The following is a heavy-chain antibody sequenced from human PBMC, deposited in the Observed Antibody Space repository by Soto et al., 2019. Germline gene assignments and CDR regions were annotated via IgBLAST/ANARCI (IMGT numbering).Heavy chain of an antibody. V-gene: IGHV4-34*01. CDR3: ARVSVAGWTLYDY. D-gene: IGHD6-19*01. CDR2: INHSGTI. CDR1: AGSFSGYY. Sequence: QVQLQQWGAGLLKPSETLSLTCAVYAGSFSGYYWTWIRQPPGKGLEWIGEINHSGTIRYNPSLKSRVTISVDTSKNQFSLKLSSVTAADTAVYYCARVSVAGWTLYDYWGQGTLVTVSS. J-gene: IGHJ4*02.